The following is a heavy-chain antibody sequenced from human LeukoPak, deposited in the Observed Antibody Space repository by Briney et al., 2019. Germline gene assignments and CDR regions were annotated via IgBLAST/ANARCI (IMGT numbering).Heavy chain of an antibody. CDR1: GFTFRSYW. D-gene: IGHD2-15*01. CDR3: ARDQIYCSGGYCYFDY. J-gene: IGHJ4*02. CDR2: INSDGSST. Sequence: GGSLRLSCAASGFTFRSYWVHWVRQAPGKGLVWVSRINSDGSSTSYADSVKGRFTISRDNAKNTLYLQMNRLRVEDSAVYYCARDQIYCSGGYCYFDYWGQGTLVTVSS. V-gene: IGHV3-74*01.